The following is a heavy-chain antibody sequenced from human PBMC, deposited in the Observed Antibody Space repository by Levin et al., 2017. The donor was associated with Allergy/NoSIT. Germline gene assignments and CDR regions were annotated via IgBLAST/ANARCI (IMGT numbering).Heavy chain of an antibody. D-gene: IGHD3-10*01. J-gene: IGHJ6*03. Sequence: SETLSLTCTVSGGSISSSSYYWGWIRQPPGKGLEWIGSIYYSGSTYYNPSLKSRVTISVDTSKNQFSLKLSSVTAADTAVYYCARLEGSGSYHEEWPFMDVWGKGTTVTVSS. CDR1: GGSISSSSYY. CDR2: IYYSGST. V-gene: IGHV4-39*01. CDR3: ARLEGSGSYHEEWPFMDV.